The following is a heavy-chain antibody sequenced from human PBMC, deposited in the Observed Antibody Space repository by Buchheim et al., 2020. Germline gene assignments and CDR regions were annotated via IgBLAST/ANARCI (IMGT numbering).Heavy chain of an antibody. CDR3: DSGYSYGSGWYYYYGMDV. V-gene: IGHV4-30-4*01. CDR1: GGSISSGDYY. D-gene: IGHD5-18*01. J-gene: IGHJ6*02. Sequence: QVQLQESGPGLVKPSQTLSLTCTVSGGSISSGDYYWSWIRQPPGKGLQWIGYIYYSGSTYYSPSLNSPVTISVDTSTNQFSLKLSSVTAADTAVYYCDSGYSYGSGWYYYYGMDVWGQGTT. CDR2: IYYSGST.